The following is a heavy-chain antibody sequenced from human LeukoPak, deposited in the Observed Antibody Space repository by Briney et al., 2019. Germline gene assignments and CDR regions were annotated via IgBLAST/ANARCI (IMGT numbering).Heavy chain of an antibody. V-gene: IGHV4-59*01. CDR3: ARTTEGYAGGPGYSYYYYMDV. J-gene: IGHJ6*03. Sequence: SETLSLTCTVSGGSISSYYWSWTRQPPGKGLEWIGYIHYSGSTHYNPSLKSRVTISVDTSKNQVSLKLRSVTAADTAVYYCARTTEGYAGGPGYSYYYYMDVWGKGTTVTISS. CDR2: IHYSGST. CDR1: GGSISSYY. D-gene: IGHD5-12*01.